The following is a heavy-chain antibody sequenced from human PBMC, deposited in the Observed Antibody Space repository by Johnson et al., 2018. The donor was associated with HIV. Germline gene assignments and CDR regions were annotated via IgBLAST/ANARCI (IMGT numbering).Heavy chain of an antibody. Sequence: VQLVESGGGVVQPGRSLRLSCAASGFTFSSYAMHWVRQAPGKGLEWVSGISWNSGSIGYADSVKGRFTISRDNAKNSLYLQMNSLRAEDTAVYYCARELVRYAFDIWGQGTMVNVSS. J-gene: IGHJ3*02. CDR2: ISWNSGSI. CDR3: ARELVRYAFDI. V-gene: IGHV3-48*04. CDR1: GFTFSSYA. D-gene: IGHD3-9*01.